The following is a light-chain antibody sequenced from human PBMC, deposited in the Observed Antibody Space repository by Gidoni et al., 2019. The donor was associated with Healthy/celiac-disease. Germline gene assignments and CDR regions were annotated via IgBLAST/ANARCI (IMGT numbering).Light chain of an antibody. V-gene: IGKV1-33*01. CDR3: QQYDNLPPGFT. Sequence: DIQMTQSPSSLSASVGDRVTITCQASQDISNYLNWYQQKPGKAPKLLIYDASNLETGVPSRFSGSGSGTDFTFTISSLQPEDIATYYCQQYDNLPPGFTLXPXTKVDIK. CDR2: DAS. J-gene: IGKJ3*01. CDR1: QDISNY.